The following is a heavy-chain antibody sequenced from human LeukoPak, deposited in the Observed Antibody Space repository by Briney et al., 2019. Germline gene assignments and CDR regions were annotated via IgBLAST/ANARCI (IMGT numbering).Heavy chain of an antibody. CDR2: ISYDGSNK. CDR1: GFTFSSYG. CDR3: AKDRDYYDSSGYYSTTDAFDI. V-gene: IGHV3-30*18. D-gene: IGHD3-22*01. Sequence: PGGSLRLSCAASGFTFSSYGMHWVRQAPGKGLEWVAVISYDGSNKYYADSVKGRFTISRDNSKNTLYLQMNSLRAEDMAVYYCAKDRDYYDSSGYYSTTDAFDIWGQGTMVTVSS. J-gene: IGHJ3*02.